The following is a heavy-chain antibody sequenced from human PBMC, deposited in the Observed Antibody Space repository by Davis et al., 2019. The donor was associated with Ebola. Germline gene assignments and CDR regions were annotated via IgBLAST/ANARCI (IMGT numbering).Heavy chain of an antibody. Sequence: PSETLSLTCTVSGGSISSYYWSWIRQPPGKGLEWIGYIYYTGSTNYNPSLKSRVTISVDTSKNQFSLKLSSVTAADTAVYYCARNYGSGSYYEEGYYFDYWGQGTLVTVSS. CDR2: IYYTGST. CDR1: GGSISSYY. V-gene: IGHV4-59*01. D-gene: IGHD3-10*01. J-gene: IGHJ4*02. CDR3: ARNYGSGSYYEEGYYFDY.